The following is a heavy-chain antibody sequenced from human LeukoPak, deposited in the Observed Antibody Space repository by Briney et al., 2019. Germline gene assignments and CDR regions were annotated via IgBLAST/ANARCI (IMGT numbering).Heavy chain of an antibody. V-gene: IGHV4-39*01. Sequence: SETLSLTCTVSGVSVRSSLYYWVWIRQPPGKGLEWIGNIYYSGSTYYNPSLKSRVTISVDTSKDQFSLKVTSVTAADTAVYYCARGELWFGELFPYFDYWGQGTLVTVSS. CDR3: ARGELWFGELFPYFDY. J-gene: IGHJ4*02. CDR2: IYYSGST. CDR1: GVSVRSSLYY. D-gene: IGHD3-10*01.